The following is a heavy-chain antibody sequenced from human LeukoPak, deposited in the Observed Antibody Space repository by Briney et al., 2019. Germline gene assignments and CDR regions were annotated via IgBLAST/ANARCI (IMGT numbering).Heavy chain of an antibody. CDR3: ARDRRYYYDSSGYSNWYFDL. Sequence: SETLSLTCTVSGGSISSYYWSWIRRHPGKGLEWIGYIYYSGSTYYNPSLKSRVTISVDTSKNQFSLKLSSVTAADTAVYYCARDRRYYYDSSGYSNWYFDLWGRGTLVTVSS. V-gene: IGHV4-59*06. J-gene: IGHJ2*01. CDR2: IYYSGST. D-gene: IGHD3-22*01. CDR1: GGSISSYY.